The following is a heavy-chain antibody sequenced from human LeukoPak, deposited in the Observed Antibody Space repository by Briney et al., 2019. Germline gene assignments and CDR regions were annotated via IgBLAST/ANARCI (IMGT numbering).Heavy chain of an antibody. CDR3: ARGGTDSSSSNPFDY. CDR2: IIPNFGTA. CDR1: GGTFSA. Sequence: SVKVSCKASGGTFSASSWVRQAPGQGLEWMGRIIPNFGTATNALKFLGRITLSADESTNTVYMELSTLRSDDTAVYYCARGGTDSSSSNPFDYWGQGTLVTVSS. D-gene: IGHD6-13*01. V-gene: IGHV1-69*01. J-gene: IGHJ4*02.